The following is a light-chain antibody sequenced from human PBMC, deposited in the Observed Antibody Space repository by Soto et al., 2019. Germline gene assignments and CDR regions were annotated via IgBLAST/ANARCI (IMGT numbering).Light chain of an antibody. V-gene: IGLV2-23*01. CDR3: CSYAGSSNSV. J-gene: IGLJ3*02. CDR1: SSDVGGYNL. CDR2: EGS. Sequence: QSALTQPPSVSGSPGQSVTISCTGTSSDVGGYNLVSWYQQHPGKAPKLMIYEGSKRPSGVSHRFSGSKSGNTASLTISGLQAEDEADYYCCSYAGSSNSVFGAGTKLTVL.